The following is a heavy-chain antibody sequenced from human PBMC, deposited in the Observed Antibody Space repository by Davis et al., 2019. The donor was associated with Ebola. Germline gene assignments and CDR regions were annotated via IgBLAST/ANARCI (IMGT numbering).Heavy chain of an antibody. D-gene: IGHD6-13*01. CDR2: INSDGSST. CDR3: ARVAAAGLYYYYGMDV. CDR1: GFTFSSYW. V-gene: IGHV3-74*01. J-gene: IGHJ6*02. Sequence: GESLKISCAASGFTFSSYWMHWVRQAPGKGLVWVSRINSDGSSTSYADSVKGRFTISRDNAKNTLYLQMNSLRAEDTAVYYCARVAAAGLYYYYGMDVWGQGTTVTVSS.